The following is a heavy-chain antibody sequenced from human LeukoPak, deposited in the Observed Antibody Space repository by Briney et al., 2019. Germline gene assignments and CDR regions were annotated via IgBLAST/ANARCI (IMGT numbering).Heavy chain of an antibody. CDR2: INHSGST. CDR3: ARGLTSMPPGGY. D-gene: IGHD2/OR15-2a*01. V-gene: IGHV4-34*01. J-gene: IGHJ4*02. Sequence: PSETLSLTCAVYGGSFSDYYWSWIRQPPGKGLEWIGEINHSGSTNYNPSLKSRVTILVDTSKNQFSLKLSSVTAADTAVYYCARGLTSMPPGGYWGQGTLVTVSS. CDR1: GGSFSDYY.